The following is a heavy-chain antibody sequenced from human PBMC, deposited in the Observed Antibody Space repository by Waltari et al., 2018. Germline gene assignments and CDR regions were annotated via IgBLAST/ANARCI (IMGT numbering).Heavy chain of an antibody. CDR1: GYTFTSYA. CDR3: ARDRPGMAHYYYGMDV. CDR2: INAGNGNT. D-gene: IGHD1-1*01. Sequence: QVQLVQSGAEVKKPGASVKVSCKASGYTFTSYAMHWVRQAPGQRLEWMGWINAGNGNTKYSQKFQGRVTITRDTSASTAYMELSSLRSEDTAVHYCARDRPGMAHYYYGMDVWGQGTTVTVSS. V-gene: IGHV1-3*01. J-gene: IGHJ6*02.